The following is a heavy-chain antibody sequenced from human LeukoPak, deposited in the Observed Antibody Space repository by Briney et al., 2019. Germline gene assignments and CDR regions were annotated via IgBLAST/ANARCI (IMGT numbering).Heavy chain of an antibody. J-gene: IGHJ3*02. Sequence: GGSLTLACAASGFTVSSNYMSWVRQAAGEGLEWDSIIYSSRGTNYADSVKGRFTISRDNSKNTLYLQMNSLRAEDTAMYYCATQWDGGAGAFDTWGQGTMVTVSS. CDR2: IYSSRGT. CDR1: GFTVSSNY. V-gene: IGHV3-66*01. CDR3: ATQWDGGAGAFDT. D-gene: IGHD1-26*01.